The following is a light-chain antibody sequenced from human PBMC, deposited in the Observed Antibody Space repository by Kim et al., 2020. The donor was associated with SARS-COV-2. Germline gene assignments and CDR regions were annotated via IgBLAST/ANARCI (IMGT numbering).Light chain of an antibody. CDR2: GAS. Sequence: VTPGERATLPCRASQSVSNNLAWYQQKPGQAPRLLIYGASTRATGIPAGFSGSGSETEFTLTINNLQSEDFAVYYCQQYNDWPQTFGQGTKVDIK. CDR3: QQYNDWPQT. J-gene: IGKJ1*01. CDR1: QSVSNN. V-gene: IGKV3-15*01.